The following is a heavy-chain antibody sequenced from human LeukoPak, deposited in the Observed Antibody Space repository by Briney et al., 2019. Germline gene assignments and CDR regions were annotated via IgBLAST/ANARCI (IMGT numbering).Heavy chain of an antibody. Sequence: GGSLRLSCAASGFTFSIYSMDWVRQAPGKGLEWVSSISSSGSYIYYADSLKGRFTISRDNAKNSLYLQMNSLRAEDTAVYYCAREDASSWDYWGQGTLVTVSS. CDR3: AREDASSWDY. CDR2: ISSSGSYI. V-gene: IGHV3-21*03. D-gene: IGHD6-13*01. CDR1: GFTFSIYS. J-gene: IGHJ4*02.